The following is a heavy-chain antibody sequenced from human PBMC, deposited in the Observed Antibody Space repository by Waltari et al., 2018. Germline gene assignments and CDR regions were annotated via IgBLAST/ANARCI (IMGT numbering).Heavy chain of an antibody. V-gene: IGHV3-21*01. D-gene: IGHD3-22*01. Sequence: EVQLVESGGGLVKPGGSLRLSCAASGFTFSSYSMHSVRQAQGKGLELVSSISSSSSYIYYADSVKGRFTISRDNAKNSLYLQMNSLRAEDTAVYYCAREVRTYYYDSSGYLDYWGQGTLVTVSS. CDR3: AREVRTYYYDSSGYLDY. CDR2: ISSSSSYI. CDR1: GFTFSSYS. J-gene: IGHJ4*02.